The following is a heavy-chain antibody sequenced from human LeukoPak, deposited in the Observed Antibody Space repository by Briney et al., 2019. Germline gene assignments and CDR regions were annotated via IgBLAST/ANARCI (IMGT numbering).Heavy chain of an antibody. D-gene: IGHD1-1*01. V-gene: IGHV1-24*01. CDR3: ARDPKVLVVPDRRNDRNDP. CDR2: FDPEDGET. Sequence: ASVKVSCKVSGYTLTELSMHWVRQAPGKGLEWMGGFDPEDGETIYAQKFQGRVTMTEDTSTDTAYMELSSLRSEDTAVYYCARDPKVLVVPDRRNDRNDPWGQGTLVTVSS. J-gene: IGHJ5*02. CDR1: GYTLTELS.